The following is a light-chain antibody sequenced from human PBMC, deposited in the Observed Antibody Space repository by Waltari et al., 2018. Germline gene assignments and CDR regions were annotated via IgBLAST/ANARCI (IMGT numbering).Light chain of an antibody. J-gene: IGLJ2*01. CDR3: QVWDINTHRMI. CDR2: EDS. Sequence: FVLTQDPSASVAPGKTVTLTCRGPNIGRSSVHWYLQKPGQAPVVVIYEDSVRPSGIPGRFSGSNFANAATLTIHRVEAGDEADYYCQVWDINTHRMIFGAGTKLTVL. CDR1: NIGRSS. V-gene: IGLV3-21*01.